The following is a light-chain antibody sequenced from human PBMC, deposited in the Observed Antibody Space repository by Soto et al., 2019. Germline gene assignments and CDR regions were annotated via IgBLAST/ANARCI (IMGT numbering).Light chain of an antibody. V-gene: IGKV1-5*03. Sequence: DIQMTQSTSTLSASVGDGVTITCRASQTIGSGLAWYQQKPGKAPKLLIYKATNLQRGVPSRFSGSGSGTDFSLTISSLQPVDSATYYCQQYNDFQYTFGQGTKLEI. CDR3: QQYNDFQYT. J-gene: IGKJ2*01. CDR1: QTIGSG. CDR2: KAT.